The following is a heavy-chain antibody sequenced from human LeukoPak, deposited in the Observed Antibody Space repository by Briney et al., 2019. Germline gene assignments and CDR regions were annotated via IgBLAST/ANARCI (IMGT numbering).Heavy chain of an antibody. CDR1: GGSITSYH. V-gene: IGHV4-59*12. D-gene: IGHD2-2*01. J-gene: IGHJ5*02. Sequence: PSETLSLTCTVSGGSITSYHWSWIRQPPGKGLEWIGYIYYSGSTNYNPSLKSRVTISVDTSKSQFSLKLSSVTAADTAVYYCARGRYCSSTSCHRGWFDPWGQGTLVTVSS. CDR3: ARGRYCSSTSCHRGWFDP. CDR2: IYYSGST.